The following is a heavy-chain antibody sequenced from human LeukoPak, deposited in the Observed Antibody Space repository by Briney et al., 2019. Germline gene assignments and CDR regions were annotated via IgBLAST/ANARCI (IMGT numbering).Heavy chain of an antibody. D-gene: IGHD4-23*01. J-gene: IGHJ3*02. CDR2: ISAYNGNT. Sequence: GASVKVSCKASGYTFTSYGISWVRQAPGQGLEWMGWISAYNGNTNYAQKLQGRVTMTTDTSTSTAYMELRSLRSDDTAVYYCARADRATVVTIGFDAFDIWGQGTMVTVSS. V-gene: IGHV1-18*01. CDR3: ARADRATVVTIGFDAFDI. CDR1: GYTFTSYG.